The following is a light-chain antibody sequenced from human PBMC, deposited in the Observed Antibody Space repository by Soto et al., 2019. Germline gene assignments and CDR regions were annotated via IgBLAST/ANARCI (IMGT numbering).Light chain of an antibody. CDR1: QGISSY. V-gene: IGKV1-8*01. CDR3: QQYNSPIT. Sequence: AIRMTQSPSSLSASTGARVSITCRASQGISSYLAWYQQKPGKAPKLLIYDASSLESGVPSRFSGSGSGTEFTLTISSLQPDDFATYYCQQYNSPITFGQGTRLEIK. J-gene: IGKJ5*01. CDR2: DAS.